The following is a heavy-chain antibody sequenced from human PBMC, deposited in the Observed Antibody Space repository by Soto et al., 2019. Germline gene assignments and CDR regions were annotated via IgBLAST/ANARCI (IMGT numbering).Heavy chain of an antibody. D-gene: IGHD2-2*03. V-gene: IGHV1-3*01. Sequence: ASVKVSCKASGYTFTSYAMHWVRQAPGQRLEWMGWINAGNGNTKYSQKSQGRVTITRDTSASTAYMELSSLRSEDTAVYYCARDAVETAGYCSSTSCYPYYYYGMDVWGQGTTVTVSS. J-gene: IGHJ6*02. CDR1: GYTFTSYA. CDR2: INAGNGNT. CDR3: ARDAVETAGYCSSTSCYPYYYYGMDV.